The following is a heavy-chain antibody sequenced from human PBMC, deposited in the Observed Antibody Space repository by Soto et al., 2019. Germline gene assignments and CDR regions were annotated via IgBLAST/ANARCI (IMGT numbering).Heavy chain of an antibody. CDR2: IKQDGSEK. J-gene: IGHJ4*02. Sequence: GGSLRLSCAASGFTFSSYWMSWVRQAPGKGLEWVANIKQDGSEKYYVDSVKGRFTISRDNAKNSLYLQMNSLRAEDAAVYYFARVYPQLVYFDYWGQGTLVTVSS. CDR3: ARVYPQLVYFDY. CDR1: GFTFSSYW. V-gene: IGHV3-7*01. D-gene: IGHD3-10*01.